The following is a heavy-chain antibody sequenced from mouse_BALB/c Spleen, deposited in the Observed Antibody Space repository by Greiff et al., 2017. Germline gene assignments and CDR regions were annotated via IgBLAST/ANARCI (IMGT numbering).Heavy chain of an antibody. D-gene: IGHD1-2*01. CDR1: GFTFSSYG. CDR2: LSSGGSYT. CDR3: ARLITTANAMDY. Sequence: EVQLVESGGDLVKPGGSLKLSCAASGFTFSSYGMSWVRPTPDKRLEWVATLSSGGSYTYYPDSVKGRFTISRDNAKNTLYLQMSSLKSEDTAMYYCARLITTANAMDYWGQGTSVTVSS. J-gene: IGHJ4*01. V-gene: IGHV5-6*01.